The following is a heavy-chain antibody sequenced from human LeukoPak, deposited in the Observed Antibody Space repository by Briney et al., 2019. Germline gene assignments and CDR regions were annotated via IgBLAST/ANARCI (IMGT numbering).Heavy chain of an antibody. Sequence: GGSLRLSCAAAGFTFSSYGMHWVRQAPGKRLEWVAFIRYDGSNKYYADSVKGRFTISRDNSKNTLYLQMNSLRAEDTAVYYCAKDSLGLFYGSGSYFDYWGQGILVTVSS. D-gene: IGHD3-10*01. CDR1: GFTFSSYG. CDR3: AKDSLGLFYGSGSYFDY. J-gene: IGHJ4*02. CDR2: IRYDGSNK. V-gene: IGHV3-30*02.